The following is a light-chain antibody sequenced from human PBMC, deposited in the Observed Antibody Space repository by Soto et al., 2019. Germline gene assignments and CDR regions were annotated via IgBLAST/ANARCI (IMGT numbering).Light chain of an antibody. CDR2: GAF. Sequence: EIVMTQSPVTLSVSPGERATLSCRASQSVSSNLAWYQQKPGQAPSLLIYGAFTKANGIPARFSGTGSGTDFTPTISSLQPEDFAIYYCQQYNDWSLTFGQGTKVEI. J-gene: IGKJ1*01. CDR1: QSVSSN. V-gene: IGKV3-15*01. CDR3: QQYNDWSLT.